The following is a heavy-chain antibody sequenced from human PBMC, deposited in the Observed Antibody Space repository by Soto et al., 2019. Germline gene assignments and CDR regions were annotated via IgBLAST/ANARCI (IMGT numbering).Heavy chain of an antibody. CDR3: ARTSLFLEWFSYFDY. CDR2: IYYSGST. V-gene: IGHV4-39*01. D-gene: IGHD3-3*01. J-gene: IGHJ4*02. Sequence: QLQLQESGPGLVKPSETLSLTCTVSGGSISSSSYYWGWIRQPPGKGLEWIGSIYYSGSTYYNPSLKSRVTISVDTSKNQFSLKLSSVTAADTAVYYCARTSLFLEWFSYFDYWGQGTLVTVSS. CDR1: GGSISSSSYY.